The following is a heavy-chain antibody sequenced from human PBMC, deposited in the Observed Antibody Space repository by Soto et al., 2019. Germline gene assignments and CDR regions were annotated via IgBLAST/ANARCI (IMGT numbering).Heavy chain of an antibody. D-gene: IGHD3-16*02. V-gene: IGHV1-8*01. Sequence: QLRLVQSGTEVKTAGASVKVSCKASGHTFSNNDVNWVRHATGQGPEWMGWMNPKSGNVGYAQKFRGRVTMTRNTSTSTAYMELSSLTSEDTAVYYCAMGELSPFDIWGQGTVVTVSS. CDR3: AMGELSPFDI. CDR2: MNPKSGNV. J-gene: IGHJ3*02. CDR1: GHTFSNND.